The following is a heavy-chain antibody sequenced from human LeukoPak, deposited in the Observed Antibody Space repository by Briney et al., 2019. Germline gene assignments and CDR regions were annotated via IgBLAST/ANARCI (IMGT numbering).Heavy chain of an antibody. J-gene: IGHJ4*02. Sequence: ASVKVSCKDSRYTFTCYERKWVCPATGQGLEWMGWMNPNSGNTGYAQKFQGRVTITRNTSISTAYMELSSLRSEDTAVYYCARAGGPGVTTVYLDHGSQGSLVTVSS. V-gene: IGHV1-8*03. CDR2: MNPNSGNT. CDR1: RYTFTCYE. D-gene: IGHD4-17*01. CDR3: ARAGGPGVTTVYLDH.